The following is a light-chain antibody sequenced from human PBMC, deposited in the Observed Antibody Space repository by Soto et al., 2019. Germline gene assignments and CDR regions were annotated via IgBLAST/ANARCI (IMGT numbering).Light chain of an antibody. CDR2: AAS. CDR3: QQSYGTPLT. Sequence: DMEMTQSPSSLSASVGDRVTITCRASQSISNYLNWYQHKPGKVPKLLIYAASSLQSGVPTRFSGSGSGTHFPLTISSLQPEYFATYYCQQSYGTPLTFGGGTKIEIK. V-gene: IGKV1-39*01. J-gene: IGKJ4*01. CDR1: QSISNY.